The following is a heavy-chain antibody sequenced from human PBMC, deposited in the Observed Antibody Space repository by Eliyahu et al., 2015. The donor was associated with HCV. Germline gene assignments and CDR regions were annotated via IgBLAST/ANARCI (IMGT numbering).Heavy chain of an antibody. CDR2: ISWDGSRX. D-gene: IGHD1-26*01. CDR3: ARDINLGVDIVGTTVVYFYAMDV. CDR1: GFTFDDYA. Sequence: AASGFTFDDYAMHWVRQTPGKGLEWVALISWDGSRXFYAGSVKGRFTISRDNSKNSLFLEMNSLRPEDTAFYFCARDINLGVDIVGTTVVYFYAMDVWGQGTTVTVSS. J-gene: IGHJ6*02. V-gene: IGHV3-43D*03.